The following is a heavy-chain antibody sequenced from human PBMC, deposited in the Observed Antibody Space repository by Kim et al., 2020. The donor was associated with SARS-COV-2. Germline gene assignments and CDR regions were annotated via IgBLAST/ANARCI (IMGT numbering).Heavy chain of an antibody. CDR3: ARRSVAGLDY. V-gene: IGHV7-4-1*02. D-gene: IGHD6-19*01. J-gene: IGHJ4*02. Sequence: ASVKVSCTTSGYTFNDYAINWVRQAPGQGFEWVGWINTKTGKTTYAQGFTGRFVFSLDTSVTTAHLQISGLKSEDTGIYYCARRSVAGLDYWGQGTLVTV. CDR1: GYTFNDYA. CDR2: INTKTGKT.